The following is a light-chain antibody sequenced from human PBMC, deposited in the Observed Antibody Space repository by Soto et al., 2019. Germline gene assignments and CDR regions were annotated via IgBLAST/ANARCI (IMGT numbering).Light chain of an antibody. V-gene: IGKV3-20*01. Sequence: EILLTQSPGTLSLSPGERATLSCRASQRVSSRFLAWYQQKPGQAPRLLMYGASSRATGIPGRFSGTGSGTDFTLTISRLEPEDFAVYYCQQYGSSPYTFGLGTKLEIK. CDR3: QQYGSSPYT. CDR2: GAS. CDR1: QRVSSRF. J-gene: IGKJ2*01.